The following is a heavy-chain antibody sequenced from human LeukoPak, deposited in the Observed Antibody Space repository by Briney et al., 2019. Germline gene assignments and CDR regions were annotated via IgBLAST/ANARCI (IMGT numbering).Heavy chain of an antibody. CDR2: IKQDGSEK. CDR3: ARDARVCSSYRCYYYYHYMDD. Sequence: PGGSLRLSCAASGFTFSRDSMTWVRQAPGKGLEWVANIKQDGSEKNYVDSVKGRITISRDNTNYSLYLQMNSLRAEDTAVYYCARDARVCSSYRCYYYYHYMDDWGKGTTVTVSS. V-gene: IGHV3-7*01. CDR1: GFTFSRDS. J-gene: IGHJ6*03. D-gene: IGHD2-2*01.